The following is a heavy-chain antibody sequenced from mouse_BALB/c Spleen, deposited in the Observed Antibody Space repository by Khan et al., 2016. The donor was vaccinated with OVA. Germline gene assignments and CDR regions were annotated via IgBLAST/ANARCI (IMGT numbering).Heavy chain of an antibody. CDR3: AGLAYYYESEGFDY. CDR1: GFTFSTYG. V-gene: IGHV5-6*01. J-gene: IGHJ3*01. D-gene: IGHD1-1*01. Sequence: EVQGVESGGDLVKPGGSLKLSCAASGFTFSTYGMSWVRQTPDKRLEWVATVSSGGSYTYYPDSVKGRFTISRDNATNTLYLQMSSRKSEDTAMCYGAGLAYYYESEGFDYWGQGTLVTVSA. CDR2: VSSGGSYT.